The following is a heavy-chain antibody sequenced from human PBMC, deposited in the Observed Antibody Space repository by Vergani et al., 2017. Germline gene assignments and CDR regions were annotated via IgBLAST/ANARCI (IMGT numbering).Heavy chain of an antibody. D-gene: IGHD3-10*01. CDR2: INHSGST. CDR1: GGSFSDYY. Sequence: QVQLQQWGAGLLKPSETLSLTCAVYGGSFSDYYWSWIRQPPGKGLEWLGEINHSGSTNYNPSLKSRVTISVDTSKNQFSLKLSSVTAADTAVYYCARGRITMVRGVMRYFDLWGRGTLVTVSS. V-gene: IGHV4-34*01. CDR3: ARGRITMVRGVMRYFDL. J-gene: IGHJ2*01.